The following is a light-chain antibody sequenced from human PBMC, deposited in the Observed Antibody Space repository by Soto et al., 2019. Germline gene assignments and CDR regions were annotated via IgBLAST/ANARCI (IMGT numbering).Light chain of an antibody. CDR1: QSVSSY. Sequence: EIVLTQSPATLSLSPGERATLSCRASQSVSSYLAWYQQKPGQAPRLLIYDASTRATGIPARFRGCGSGTDFTLSISSLEPEDFAVYYCQQRGYTFGQGTKLEIK. CDR2: DAS. V-gene: IGKV3-11*01. J-gene: IGKJ2*01. CDR3: QQRGYT.